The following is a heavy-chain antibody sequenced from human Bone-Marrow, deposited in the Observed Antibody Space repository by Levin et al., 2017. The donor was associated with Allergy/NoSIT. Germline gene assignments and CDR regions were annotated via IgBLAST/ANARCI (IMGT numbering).Heavy chain of an antibody. J-gene: IGHJ4*02. D-gene: IGHD1-26*01. CDR2: IYYSGST. V-gene: IGHV4-30-4*01. CDR1: GGSISSGDYY. CDR3: ARDGGSYCFDY. Sequence: PSETLSLTCTVSGGSISSGDYYWSWIRQPPGKGLEWIGYIYYSGSTYYNPSLKSRVTISVDTSKNQFSLKLSSVTAADTAVYYCARDGGSYCFDYWGQGTLVTVSS.